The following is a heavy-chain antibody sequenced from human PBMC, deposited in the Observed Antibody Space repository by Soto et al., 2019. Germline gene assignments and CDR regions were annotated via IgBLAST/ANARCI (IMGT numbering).Heavy chain of an antibody. D-gene: IGHD3-16*01. CDR2: MYYSGGS. CDR3: VRSGHSFGGVM. V-gene: IGHV4-59*01. Sequence: QVQLQEWGPGLVKPSETLSLTCTVSGASMNNYYGSWVRPPPGKGLEWIGYMYYSGGSNSNPSLKGRVTISVDTSKNQSSLKLTSVTAADTAVYYCVRSGHSFGGVMWGQGTLVTVSS. J-gene: IGHJ4*02. CDR1: GASMNNYY.